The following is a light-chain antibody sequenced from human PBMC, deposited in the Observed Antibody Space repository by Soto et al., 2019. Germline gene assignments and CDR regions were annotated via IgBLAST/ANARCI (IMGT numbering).Light chain of an antibody. J-gene: IGKJ5*01. V-gene: IGKV1-9*01. CDR2: AAS. CDR3: QGLNDYPIT. CDR1: QGISSY. Sequence: DIQLTQSPSFLSASVGDRVTITCRASQGISSYLAWYQQKPGKAPKFLIYAASTLQSGVPSRFSGSGSGTEFQLTISSLQPEDFATYYCQGLNDYPITFGQGTRREIK.